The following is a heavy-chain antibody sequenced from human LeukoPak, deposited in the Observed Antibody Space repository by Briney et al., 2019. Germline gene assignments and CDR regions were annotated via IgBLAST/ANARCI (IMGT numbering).Heavy chain of an antibody. V-gene: IGHV4-39*01. CDR3: ATHTSSWYGRFGY. J-gene: IGHJ4*02. Sequence: SETLSLTCTVSGGSISSSSYYWDWIRQPPGKGLEWIGSIYYSGSTYYNPSLKSRVTISVDTSKNQFSLKLSSVTAADTAVYYCATHTSSWYGRFGYWGQGTLVTVSS. CDR1: GGSISSSSYY. D-gene: IGHD6-13*01. CDR2: IYYSGST.